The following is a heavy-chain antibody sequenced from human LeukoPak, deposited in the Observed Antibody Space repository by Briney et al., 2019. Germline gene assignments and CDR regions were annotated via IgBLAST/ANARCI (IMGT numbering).Heavy chain of an antibody. CDR3: ARGYYYDSSGYYTTFDY. Sequence: ASVKVSCKASGGTFSSYAISWVRQAPGQGLEWMGGIIPIFGTANYAQKFQGRVTITADKSTSTAYMELSSLRSEDTAVYYCARGYYYDSSGYYTTFDYWGQGTLVTVSS. D-gene: IGHD3-22*01. CDR2: IIPIFGTA. J-gene: IGHJ4*02. CDR1: GGTFSSYA. V-gene: IGHV1-69*06.